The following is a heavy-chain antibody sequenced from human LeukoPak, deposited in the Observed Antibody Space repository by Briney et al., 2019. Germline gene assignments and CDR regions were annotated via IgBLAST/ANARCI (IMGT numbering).Heavy chain of an antibody. V-gene: IGHV3-23*01. J-gene: IGHJ4*02. CDR1: GFTFSSYA. CDR2: ISGSGGST. Sequence: GGSLRLSCAASGFTFSSYAMSWVRQAPGKGLEWVSAISGSGGSTYYADSVKGRFTISRDNSKNSLYLQMNSLRTEDTALYYCAKPRRGWYFDYWGQGTLVTVSS. CDR3: AKPRRGWYFDY. D-gene: IGHD2-15*01.